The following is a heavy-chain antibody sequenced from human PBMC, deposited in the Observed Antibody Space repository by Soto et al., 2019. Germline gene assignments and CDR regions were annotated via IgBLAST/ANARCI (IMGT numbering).Heavy chain of an antibody. CDR2: LTGSGGST. D-gene: IGHD2-8*01. J-gene: IGHJ3*02. CDR3: AGGGTSGNYAFDI. CDR1: GFTFSSYA. V-gene: IGHV3-23*01. Sequence: DVQLLESGGGLVQPGGSLRLSCAASGFTFSSYAMSWVRQAPGKGLAWVSSLTGSGGSTYYADSVKGRCTISRDNSRDTLYLQMNSLRAEDTAVYYCAGGGTSGNYAFDIWGQGTLVTVSS.